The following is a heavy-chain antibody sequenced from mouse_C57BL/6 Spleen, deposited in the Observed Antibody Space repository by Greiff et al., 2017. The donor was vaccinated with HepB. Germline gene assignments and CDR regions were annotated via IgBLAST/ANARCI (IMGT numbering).Heavy chain of an antibody. CDR2: ISYDGSN. CDR3: AREGVLYYFDY. CDR1: GYSITSGYY. J-gene: IGHJ2*01. Sequence: VQLKQSGPGLVKPSQSLSLTCSVTGYSITSGYYWNWIRQFPGNKLEWMGYISYDGSNNYNPSLKNRISITRDTSKNQFFLKLNSVTTEDTATYYCAREGVLYYFDYWGQGTTLTVSS. V-gene: IGHV3-6*01.